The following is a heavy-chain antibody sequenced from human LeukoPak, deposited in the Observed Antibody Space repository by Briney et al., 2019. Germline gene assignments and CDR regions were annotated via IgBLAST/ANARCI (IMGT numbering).Heavy chain of an antibody. Sequence: GGSLRLSCAASGFTFSSYAMSWVRQAPGKGLEWVSAISVSGGSTYYADSVKGRFTISRDNSKNTLYLQMNSLRAEDTAVYYCAKGTGYDFWSGYPYYYYYMDVWGKGTTVTVSS. CDR1: GFTFSSYA. V-gene: IGHV3-23*01. CDR3: AKGTGYDFWSGYPYYYYYMDV. CDR2: ISVSGGST. J-gene: IGHJ6*03. D-gene: IGHD3-3*01.